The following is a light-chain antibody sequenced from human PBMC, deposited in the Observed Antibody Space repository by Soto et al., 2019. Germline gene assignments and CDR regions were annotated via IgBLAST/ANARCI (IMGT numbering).Light chain of an antibody. Sequence: PLEIATFSCMSSRTVDGNYLAWYHQKPGQAPRLLIHSASTRAPGIPDRFSASGAGTDFTLTISRLEPEDSAVYYCQQYSASPRTFGPGTKVDIK. CDR2: SAS. CDR3: QQYSASPRT. CDR1: RTVDGNY. V-gene: IGKV3-20*01. J-gene: IGKJ3*01.